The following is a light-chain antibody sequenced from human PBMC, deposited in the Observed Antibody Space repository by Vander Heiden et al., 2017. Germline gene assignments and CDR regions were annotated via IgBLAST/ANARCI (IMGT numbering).Light chain of an antibody. V-gene: IGKV1-33*01. CDR2: DAS. J-gene: IGKJ4*01. Sequence: DIQMTQSPSSLSASVGDRVTITCQASQDISNYLNCYQQKPREAPKLLIYDASNVATRVPSRFSGSGSGTDFPFTISRLQPEDIATYYCQQYDKPPLTFGGGTKVEIK. CDR3: QQYDKPPLT. CDR1: QDISNY.